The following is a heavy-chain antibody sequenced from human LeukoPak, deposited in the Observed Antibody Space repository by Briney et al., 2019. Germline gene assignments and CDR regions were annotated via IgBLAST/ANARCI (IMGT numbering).Heavy chain of an antibody. CDR3: ARIDCDSTHCSHRGIDY. Sequence: PSETLSLTCTVSGGSISSSSYYWGWIRQPPGKGLEWIGSIYYSGSTYYNPSLKSRVTISVDTSKNQFSLKLTSVTAADTAVYYCARIDCDSTHCSHRGIDYWGQGVLVTVSS. CDR2: IYYSGST. D-gene: IGHD2/OR15-2a*01. V-gene: IGHV4-39*01. CDR1: GGSISSSSYY. J-gene: IGHJ4*02.